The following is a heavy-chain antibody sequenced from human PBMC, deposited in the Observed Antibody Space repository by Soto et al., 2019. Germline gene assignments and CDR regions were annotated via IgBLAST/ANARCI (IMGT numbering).Heavy chain of an antibody. D-gene: IGHD6-13*01. V-gene: IGHV3-33*01. CDR3: ARGYSSSWSANWFDP. CDR1: GFTFSSYG. CDR2: IWYDGSNK. Sequence: QPGGSLRLSCAASGFTFSSYGMHWVRQAPGKGLEWVAVIWYDGSNKYYADSVKGRFTISRDNSKNTLYLQMNSLRAEDTAVYYCARGYSSSWSANWFDPWGQGTLVTVSS. J-gene: IGHJ5*02.